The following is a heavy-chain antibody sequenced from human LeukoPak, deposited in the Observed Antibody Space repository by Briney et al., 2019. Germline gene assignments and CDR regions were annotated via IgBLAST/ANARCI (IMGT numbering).Heavy chain of an antibody. V-gene: IGHV1-8*01. CDR1: GYTFTSYD. J-gene: IGHJ4*02. Sequence: ASVKVSCKASGYTFTSYDINWVRQATGQGLEWIGWMNPNSGNTGYAQKFQGRVTMTRNTSISTAYMELSSLRSEDTAVYYCARSPTPTYYDILTGYVYWGQGTLVTASS. CDR3: ARSPTPTYYDILTGYVY. D-gene: IGHD3-9*01. CDR2: MNPNSGNT.